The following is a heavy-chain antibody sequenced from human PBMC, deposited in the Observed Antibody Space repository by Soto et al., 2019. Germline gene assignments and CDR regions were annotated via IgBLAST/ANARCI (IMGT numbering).Heavy chain of an antibody. Sequence: QVQLVQSGAEVKNPGASVKVSCKASGYTFTRYGIGWARQAPGQGLEWMGWINTYNGNTNYAQNVQGRVTRTTDPPMNTAYMKLRSFRSNATAIYYCAMVDVYVTPSPQDVWGQGTTVIVSS. V-gene: IGHV1-18*01. CDR2: INTYNGNT. CDR1: GYTFTRYG. CDR3: AMVDVYVTPSPQDV. J-gene: IGHJ6*02. D-gene: IGHD3-16*01.